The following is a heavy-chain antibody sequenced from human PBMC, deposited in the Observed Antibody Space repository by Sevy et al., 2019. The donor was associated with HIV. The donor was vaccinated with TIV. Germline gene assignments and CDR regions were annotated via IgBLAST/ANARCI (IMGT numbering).Heavy chain of an antibody. CDR3: ARAKYYSSGTSYYMYV. CDR1: IDSISSYS. D-gene: IGHD3-10*01. V-gene: IGHV4-59*01. J-gene: IGHJ6*03. Sequence: SETLSLTCTVSIDSISSYSWSWIRQPPGKGLEWIGHVYNSGTTNYNPSLKSRVTISVDTSKNQISLKLNSVTAADTAVYYCARAKYYSSGTSYYMYVWGKGTTVTVSS. CDR2: VYNSGTT.